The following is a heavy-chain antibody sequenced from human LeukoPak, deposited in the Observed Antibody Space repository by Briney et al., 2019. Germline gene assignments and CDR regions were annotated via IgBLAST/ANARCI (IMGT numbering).Heavy chain of an antibody. J-gene: IGHJ6*03. CDR2: IYYSGT. CDR1: GGSISSGGYY. CDR3: ARDVGCSATTCFYYMDV. D-gene: IGHD2-2*01. Sequence: SSETLSLTCTVSGGSISSGGYYWPWIRQHPGKGLEWIGYIYYSGTYYNPSLKSRVSISEDTSKNQFSLKLTSVTAADTAVYYCARDVGCSATTCFYYMDVWGKGTTVTVSS. V-gene: IGHV4-31*03.